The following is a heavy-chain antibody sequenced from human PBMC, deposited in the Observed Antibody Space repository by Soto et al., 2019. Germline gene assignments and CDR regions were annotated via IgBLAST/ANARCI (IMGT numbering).Heavy chain of an antibody. CDR2: IKSKTDGGTA. CDR1: GFTFGNAW. CDR3: TTDRGHMYDFDY. V-gene: IGHV3-15*01. Sequence: EVQLVESGGGLVKPGGSLRLSYAASGFTFGNAWMNWVRQTPGKGLEWVGRIKSKTDGGTADYAAPVKGRFTISRDDSKNALYLQMNSLKTEDTAVYYCTTDRGHMYDFDYWGQGTLVPVSS. J-gene: IGHJ4*02. D-gene: IGHD5-18*01.